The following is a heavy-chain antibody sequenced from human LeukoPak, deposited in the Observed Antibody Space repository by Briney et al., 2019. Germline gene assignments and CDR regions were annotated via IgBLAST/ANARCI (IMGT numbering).Heavy chain of an antibody. J-gene: IGHJ4*02. Sequence: GGSLRLSCSASGFTFRSFWMTWVRQAPGKGLELVANIKEDGSDANYVDAVKGRFTISRDNAKDSLYLQMNSVRPEDTAVYYYARDIPYGLSYFDYWGQGTLVTVSS. V-gene: IGHV3-7*04. CDR2: IKEDGSDA. D-gene: IGHD2-2*02. CDR3: ARDIPYGLSYFDY. CDR1: GFTFRSFW.